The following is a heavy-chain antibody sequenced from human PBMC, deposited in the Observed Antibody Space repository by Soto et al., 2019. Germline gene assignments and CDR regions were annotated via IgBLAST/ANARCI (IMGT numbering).Heavy chain of an antibody. CDR2: INHSGST. Sequence: SETLSLTCAVYGGSFSGYYWSWIRQPPGKGLEWIGEINHSGSTNYNPSLKSRVTISVDTSKNQFSLKLSSVTAADTAVYYCARSAVNLYCSGGTCPYFDYWGQGTMVTVS. CDR1: GGSFSGYY. V-gene: IGHV4-34*01. D-gene: IGHD2-15*01. CDR3: ARSAVNLYCSGGTCPYFDY. J-gene: IGHJ4*02.